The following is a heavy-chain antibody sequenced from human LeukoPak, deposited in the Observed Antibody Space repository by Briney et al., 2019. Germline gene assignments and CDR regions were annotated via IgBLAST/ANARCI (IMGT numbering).Heavy chain of an antibody. CDR3: AKDIWSGYSYGGEIINFDY. CDR2: ISGSGGST. D-gene: IGHD5-18*01. J-gene: IGHJ4*02. CDR1: GFTFSSYA. V-gene: IGHV3-23*01. Sequence: PGGSLRLSCAASGFTFSSYAMSWVRQAPGKGLEWVSAISGSGGSTYYADSVKGRFTISRDNSKNTLYLQMNSLRAEDTAVYYCAKDIWSGYSYGGEIINFDYWGQGTLVTVSS.